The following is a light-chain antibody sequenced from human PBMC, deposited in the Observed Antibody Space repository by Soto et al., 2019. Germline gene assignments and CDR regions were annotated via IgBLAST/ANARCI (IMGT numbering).Light chain of an antibody. CDR1: QSVSSN. CDR3: QQYNNWPPLT. V-gene: IGKV3-15*01. CDR2: GAS. Sequence: EIVMTQSPATLSVSPGERATLSCRASQSVSSNLAWYQQKPGPAPRLLIYGASTRATGIPARCSGSRSGTEFTLTISSLQSEDVAVDYCQQYNNWPPLTFGGGTKVEIK. J-gene: IGKJ4*01.